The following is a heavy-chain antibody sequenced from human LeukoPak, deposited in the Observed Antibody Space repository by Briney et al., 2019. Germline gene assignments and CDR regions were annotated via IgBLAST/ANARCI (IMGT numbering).Heavy chain of an antibody. CDR1: GFTFSDYY. D-gene: IGHD7-27*01. Sequence: PGGSLRLSCAASGFTFSDYYMSWVRQAPGKGLEWLSYITNSGNMRYYADSVKGRFTISRDNANDSLYLQMNSPRAEDTAVYYCVRKLGDYYFDHWGQGTLVTVSS. V-gene: IGHV3-11*01. J-gene: IGHJ4*02. CDR2: ITNSGNMR. CDR3: VRKLGDYYFDH.